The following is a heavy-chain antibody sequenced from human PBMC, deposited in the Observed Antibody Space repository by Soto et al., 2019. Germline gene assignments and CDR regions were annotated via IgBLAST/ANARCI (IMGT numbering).Heavy chain of an antibody. CDR3: ARGYCSSTSCYVMDV. Sequence: ASVKVSCKASGYTFTGYYMHWVRQAPGQGLEWMGWINPNSGGTNYAQKFQGWVTMTRDTSISTAYMELSRLRSDDTAVYYCARGYCSSTSCYVMDVWGKGTTVTVSS. CDR2: INPNSGGT. V-gene: IGHV1-2*04. J-gene: IGHJ6*04. D-gene: IGHD2-2*01. CDR1: GYTFTGYY.